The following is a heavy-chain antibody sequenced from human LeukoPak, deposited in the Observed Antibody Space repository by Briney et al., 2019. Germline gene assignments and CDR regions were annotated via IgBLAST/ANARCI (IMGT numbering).Heavy chain of an antibody. J-gene: IGHJ4*02. D-gene: IGHD3-22*01. CDR2: IYADGSS. V-gene: IGHV4-61*02. Sequence: SSETLSLTRTVSGGSVSSDNSYWNWIRQPAGEGLEWIGRIYADGSSTYNPSLKSRVAISVDSSKNQFSLRLSSMTAADTAVYYCARGYYYHRWGQGTLVTVSS. CDR1: GGSVSSDNSY. CDR3: ARGYYYHR.